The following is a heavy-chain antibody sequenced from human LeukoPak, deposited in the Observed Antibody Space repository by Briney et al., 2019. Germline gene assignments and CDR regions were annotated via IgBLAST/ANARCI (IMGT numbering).Heavy chain of an antibody. CDR1: GFTFSIYA. CDR2: ISGSGTNT. CDR3: AKTYCSTTRCLSWGNDY. V-gene: IGHV3-23*01. Sequence: PGESLRLSCAASGFTFSIYAMSWVRQAPGKGLEWVSSISGSGTNTYYADSVKGRFTISRDTSRNTLYLQMSSLRAEDTAIYYCAKTYCSTTRCLSWGNDYWGQGTLVTVFS. D-gene: IGHD2-2*01. J-gene: IGHJ4*02.